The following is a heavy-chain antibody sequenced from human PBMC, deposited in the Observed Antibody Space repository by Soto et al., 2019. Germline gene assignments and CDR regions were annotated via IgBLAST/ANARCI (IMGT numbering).Heavy chain of an antibody. CDR1: GGSISSGGYY. Sequence: QVQLQESGPGLVKPSQTLSLTCTVSGGSISSGGYYWSWIRQHPGKGLEWIGYIYYSGSTYYNPSHKSRATISVDTSKSQFSLKLSSVTAADTAVYSCARDFTDSSGPTLGMGVWGQGTTVTVSS. CDR3: ARDFTDSSGPTLGMGV. CDR2: IYYSGST. J-gene: IGHJ6*02. V-gene: IGHV4-31*03. D-gene: IGHD6-19*01.